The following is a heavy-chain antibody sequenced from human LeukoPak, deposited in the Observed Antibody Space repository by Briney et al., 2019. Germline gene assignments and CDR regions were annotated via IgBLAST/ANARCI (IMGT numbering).Heavy chain of an antibody. V-gene: IGHV3-53*04. J-gene: IGHJ6*02. Sequence: GGSLRLSCAASGFTVSSNYMSWVRQAPGKGLEWVSVIYSGGSTYYADSVEGRFTISRHNSKNTLYLQMNSLRAEDTAVYYCARVPNYYYYGMDVWGQGTTVTVSS. CDR1: GFTVSSNY. CDR3: ARVPNYYYYGMDV. CDR2: IYSGGST.